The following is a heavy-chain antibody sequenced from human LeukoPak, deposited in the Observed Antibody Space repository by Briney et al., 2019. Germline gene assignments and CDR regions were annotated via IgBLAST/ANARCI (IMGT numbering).Heavy chain of an antibody. CDR3: ARDETNGFDS. J-gene: IGHJ5*01. V-gene: IGHV3-21*01. CDR1: VFTFSNYN. CDR2: INCRSTYI. D-gene: IGHD1-14*01. Sequence: GGSLRLSCGASVFTFSNYNVNWVRQAPGGGVEWVSSINCRSTYIFYADSVMGRFTISRDNAKNSLFLQMNSLRAEDTAVYYCARDETNGFDSWGQGTLVTVSS.